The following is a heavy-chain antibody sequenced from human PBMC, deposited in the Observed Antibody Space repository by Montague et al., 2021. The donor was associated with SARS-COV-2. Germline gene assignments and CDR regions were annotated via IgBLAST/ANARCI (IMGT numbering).Heavy chain of an antibody. Sequence: SETLSLTCAVYGGSFSGYYWNWIRQPPGKGLEWIGEINHSGSTNYNPSLKSRVTMSVDTSKNQLSLNLRSVTAADTAVYFCGRVILSATSNPFDCWGPGTLVTVPS. CDR3: GRVILSATSNPFDC. J-gene: IGHJ4*02. CDR2: INHSGST. V-gene: IGHV4-34*01. D-gene: IGHD2-15*01. CDR1: GGSFSGYY.